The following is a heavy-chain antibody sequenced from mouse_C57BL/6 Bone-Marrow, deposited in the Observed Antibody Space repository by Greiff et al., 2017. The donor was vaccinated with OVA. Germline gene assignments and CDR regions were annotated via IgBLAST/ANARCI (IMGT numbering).Heavy chain of an antibody. J-gene: IGHJ1*03. CDR3: AREEDGYYRYFDV. Sequence: VHLVESGPGLVQPSQSLSITCTVSGFSLTSYGVHWVRQSPGKGLEWLGVIWSGGSTDYNAAFISRLSISKDNSKSQVFFKMNSLQADDTAIYYCAREEDGYYRYFDVWGTGTTVTVSS. CDR1: GFSLTSYG. V-gene: IGHV2-2*01. CDR2: IWSGGST. D-gene: IGHD2-3*01.